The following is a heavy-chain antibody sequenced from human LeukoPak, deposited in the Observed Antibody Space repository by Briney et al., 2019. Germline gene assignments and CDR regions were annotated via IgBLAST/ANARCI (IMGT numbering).Heavy chain of an antibody. J-gene: IGHJ5*02. CDR1: GYTITGYY. CDR2: INPNSGGT. D-gene: IGHD1-1*01. CDR3: AREGLERNWFDP. V-gene: IGHV1-2*02. Sequence: ASVKVSCKASGYTITGYYMHWVRQAPGQGLEWMGWINPNSGGTNYAQKFQGRVTMTRDTSISTAYMELSRLRSDDTAVYYCAREGLERNWFDPWGQGTLVTVSS.